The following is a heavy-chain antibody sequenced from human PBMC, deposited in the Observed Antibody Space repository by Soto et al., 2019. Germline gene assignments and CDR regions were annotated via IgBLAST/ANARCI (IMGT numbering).Heavy chain of an antibody. CDR3: TKNSAYALDY. CDR2: LHHGGST. J-gene: IGHJ4*02. CDR1: GGSISSGDYY. Sequence: SETLSLTCTVSGGSISSGDYYWSWIRQPPGKGLEWIGELHHGGSTNYNPSLESRATFSVDISKNQFFLKLSSVTAADTAVYYCTKNSAYALDYWGQGTLVTVSS. D-gene: IGHD5-12*01. V-gene: IGHV4-30-4*03.